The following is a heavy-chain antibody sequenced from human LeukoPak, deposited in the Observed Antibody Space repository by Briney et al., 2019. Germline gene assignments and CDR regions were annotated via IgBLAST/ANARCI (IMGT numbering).Heavy chain of an antibody. D-gene: IGHD6-19*01. J-gene: IGHJ4*02. CDR1: GFTFSDYY. CDR2: ISSSGSTI. V-gene: IGHV3-11*04. Sequence: GGSLRLSCAASGFTFSDYYMSWIRQAPGKGLEWVSYISSSGSTIYYADSVKGRFTISRDNAKTSVYLQMNSLRAEDTAVYYCAREPSGWYVDYWGQGTLVTVSS. CDR3: AREPSGWYVDY.